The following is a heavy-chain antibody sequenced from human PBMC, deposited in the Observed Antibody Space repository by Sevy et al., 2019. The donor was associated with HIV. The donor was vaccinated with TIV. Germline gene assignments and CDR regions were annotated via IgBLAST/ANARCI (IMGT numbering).Heavy chain of an antibody. CDR2: ISTSSSYI. Sequence: GGSLRLSCAASGFIFSSYNMNWVRQAPGKGLEWVSYISTSSSYIYYADSVKGRFTISRDNAKNSLYLQMNSLRAEDTAVYYCARTYCRSTNYYPRDGMDVWGQGTTVTVSS. V-gene: IGHV3-21*01. D-gene: IGHD2-2*01. CDR1: GFIFSSYN. CDR3: ARTYCRSTNYYPRDGMDV. J-gene: IGHJ6*02.